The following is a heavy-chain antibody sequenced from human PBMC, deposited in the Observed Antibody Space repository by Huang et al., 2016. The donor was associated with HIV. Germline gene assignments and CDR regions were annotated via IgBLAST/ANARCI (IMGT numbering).Heavy chain of an antibody. CDR1: GYSFTSYW. D-gene: IGHD1-1*01. J-gene: IGHJ4*02. CDR2: ICPGDSDT. V-gene: IGHV5-51*01. CDR3: ARLSTTWYFDY. Sequence: EVQLVQSGAEVKKPGESLKISCKGSGYSFTSYWIGWVRQMPGKGLEWMGIICPGDSDTGSSAAFQGKVTISADRSISTAYLQWSSLKASDTAMYYCARLSTTWYFDYWGQGTLVTVSS.